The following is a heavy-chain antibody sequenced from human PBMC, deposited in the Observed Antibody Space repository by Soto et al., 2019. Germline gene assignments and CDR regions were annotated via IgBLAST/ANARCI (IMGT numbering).Heavy chain of an antibody. CDR3: ARVRYSSSWDPVGYYYYGMDV. Sequence: RASVKVSCKASGYTFTDYYMHWVRQAPGQGLAWMGWINPNSGGTNYAQKFQGRVTMTRDTSIRTAYMELSRLRSDDTAVYYCARVRYSSSWDPVGYYYYGMDVWGQGTTVTVSS. CDR2: INPNSGGT. D-gene: IGHD6-13*01. J-gene: IGHJ6*02. V-gene: IGHV1-2*02. CDR1: GYTFTDYY.